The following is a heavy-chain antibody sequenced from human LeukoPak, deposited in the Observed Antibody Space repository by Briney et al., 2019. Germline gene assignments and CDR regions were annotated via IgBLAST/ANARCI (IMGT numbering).Heavy chain of an antibody. CDR2: IYSGGST. Sequence: GGSLRLFCAASGFTVSSNYMSWVRQAPGEGLEWVSVIYSGGSTYYVDSVKGRFTISRDNSKNTLYLQMNSLRAEDTAVYYCARRGKDFWSGYYTGLDYWGQGTLVTVSS. CDR3: ARRGKDFWSGYYTGLDY. CDR1: GFTVSSNY. J-gene: IGHJ4*02. V-gene: IGHV3-66*02. D-gene: IGHD3-3*01.